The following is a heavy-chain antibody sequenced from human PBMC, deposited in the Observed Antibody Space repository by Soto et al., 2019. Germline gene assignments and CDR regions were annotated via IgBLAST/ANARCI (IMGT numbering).Heavy chain of an antibody. V-gene: IGHV4-39*07. CDR3: ARDRRDSSGYSY. J-gene: IGHJ4*02. D-gene: IGHD3-22*01. Sequence: PSETLSLTCTVSGGSISSSSYYWGWIRQPPGKGLEWIGSIYYSGSTYYNPSLKSRVTISVDTSKNQFSLKLSSVTAADTAVYYCARDRRDSSGYSYWGQGTLVTVSS. CDR2: IYYSGST. CDR1: GGSISSSSYY.